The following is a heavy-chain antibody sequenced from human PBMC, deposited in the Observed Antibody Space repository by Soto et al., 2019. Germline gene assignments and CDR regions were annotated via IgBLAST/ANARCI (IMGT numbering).Heavy chain of an antibody. CDR1: GYTFTRYL. CDR3: AKNGQPPYYYYGLDV. V-gene: IGHV1-18*04. CDR2: ISGYNGDA. Sequence: ASVKGSCKASGYTFTRYLISWVRQAPGQGLEWMGWISGYNGDANYAQRFQGRVSMTIDTSTTTAYMELRTLTSDDTAVYYCAKNGQPPYYYYGLDVWGQGTTVTVSS. D-gene: IGHD2-8*01. J-gene: IGHJ6*02.